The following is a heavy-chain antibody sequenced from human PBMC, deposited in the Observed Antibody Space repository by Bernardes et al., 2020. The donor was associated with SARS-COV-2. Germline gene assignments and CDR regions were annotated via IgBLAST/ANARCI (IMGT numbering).Heavy chain of an antibody. Sequence: SETLSLTCTVSGCSISSYYWSWIRQPPGKGLEWIGYIYYSGSTNYNPSLKSRVTISVDTSKNQFSLKLSSVTAADTAVYYCARERGETTRIWFDPWGQGTLVTVSS. CDR1: GCSISSYY. J-gene: IGHJ5*02. CDR2: IYYSGST. D-gene: IGHD1-1*01. CDR3: ARERGETTRIWFDP. V-gene: IGHV4-59*01.